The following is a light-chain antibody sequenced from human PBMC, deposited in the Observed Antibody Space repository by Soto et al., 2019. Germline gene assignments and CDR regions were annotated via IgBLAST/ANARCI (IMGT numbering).Light chain of an antibody. CDR3: AAWDDSLNGFYV. CDR2: SNN. V-gene: IGLV1-44*01. J-gene: IGLJ1*01. Sequence: QSVLTQPPSASGTPGQRVTISCSGSSSNIGSNTVNWYQQHPGTAPKIIIYSNNQRPSGVPDRYSGSKSGTSASLAISWLQSEDEADYYCAAWDDSLNGFYVFGTGTKLTVL. CDR1: SSNIGSNT.